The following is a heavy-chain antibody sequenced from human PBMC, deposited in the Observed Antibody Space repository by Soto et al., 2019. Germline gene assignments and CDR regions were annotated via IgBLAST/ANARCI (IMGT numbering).Heavy chain of an antibody. V-gene: IGHV3-53*01. D-gene: IGHD2-15*01. CDR3: ASPMGDIVVEGVGMDV. J-gene: IGHJ6*02. Sequence: EVQLVESGGGLIQPGGSLRLSCAASGFTVSSNYMSWVRHAPGKGLEWVSVIYSGGSTYYADSVKCRFTISRDNSKNTLYLQMNSLRAEDTAVYYCASPMGDIVVEGVGMDVWGQGTTVTVSS. CDR2: IYSGGST. CDR1: GFTVSSNY.